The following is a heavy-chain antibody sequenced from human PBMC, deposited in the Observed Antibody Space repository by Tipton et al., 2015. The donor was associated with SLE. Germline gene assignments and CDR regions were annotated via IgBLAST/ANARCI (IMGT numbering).Heavy chain of an antibody. CDR1: GFTMSSTW. V-gene: IGHV3-7*01. Sequence: SLRLSCVASGFTMSSTWMSWFRQAPGKGLEWVANVKQDGSEKYYVDSVKGRFTISRDNAKNSLYLQMNSQKAEDTAVYYCARSVWGSGQNWFDRWGQGTLVTVSS. CDR3: ARSVWGSGQNWFDR. J-gene: IGHJ5*02. CDR2: VKQDGSEK. D-gene: IGHD2-8*01.